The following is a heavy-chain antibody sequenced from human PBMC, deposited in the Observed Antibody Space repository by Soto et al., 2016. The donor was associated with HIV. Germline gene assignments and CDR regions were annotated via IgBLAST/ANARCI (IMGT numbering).Heavy chain of an antibody. CDR1: GFTFSTYS. CDR3: ARDPHYDSSGYPDY. CDR2: ISSSSSYI. J-gene: IGHJ4*02. Sequence: EVQLVESGGGLVKPGGSLRLSCAASGFTFSTYSMNWVHQAPGKGLEWVSSISSSSSYIYYADSLKGRFTISRDNAKNSLYLQMNSLRAEDTAVYYCARDPHYDSSGYPDYWGQGTLVTVSS. D-gene: IGHD3-22*01. V-gene: IGHV3-21*01.